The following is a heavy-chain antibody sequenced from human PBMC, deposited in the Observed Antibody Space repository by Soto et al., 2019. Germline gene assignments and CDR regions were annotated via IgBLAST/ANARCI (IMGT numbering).Heavy chain of an antibody. J-gene: IGHJ4*02. V-gene: IGHV4-59*01. CDR1: GDSISSYY. CDR2: LYYGRSA. Sequence: QVQLQESGPGLVKPSETLSITCAVSGDSISSYYCMWIRQPPGKGLESIGYLYYGRSANYNPSLKSRVTLSVDTSTNQRSLTLSSMTAADTAVYYCALRSMAVVPDYWGQGTPVTVSS. CDR3: ALRSMAVVPDY. D-gene: IGHD3-22*01.